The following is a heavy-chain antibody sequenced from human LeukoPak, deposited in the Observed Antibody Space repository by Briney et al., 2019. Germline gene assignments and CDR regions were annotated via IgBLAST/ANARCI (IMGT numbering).Heavy chain of an antibody. D-gene: IGHD3-9*01. Sequence: SETLSLTCTVSGGSISSSSYYWGWIRQPPGKGLEWIGEINHSGSTNYNPSLKSRVTISVDTSKNQFSLKLSSVTAADTAIYYCASTYYDILTGYSFEYWGQGTLVTVSS. CDR2: INHSGST. J-gene: IGHJ4*02. V-gene: IGHV4-39*07. CDR3: ASTYYDILTGYSFEY. CDR1: GGSISSSSYY.